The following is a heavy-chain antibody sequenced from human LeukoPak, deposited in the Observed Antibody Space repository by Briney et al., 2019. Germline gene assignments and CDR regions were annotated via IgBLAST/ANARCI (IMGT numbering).Heavy chain of an antibody. Sequence: SVKVSCKASGGTYSSYAISWVRQAPGQGLEWMGGIIPIFGTANYAQKFQGRVTITADESTSTAYMELSSLRSEDTAVYYCARFIALRAAGGPLDYWGQGTLVTVSS. CDR1: GGTYSSYA. CDR2: IIPIFGTA. V-gene: IGHV1-69*13. J-gene: IGHJ4*02. D-gene: IGHD6-13*01. CDR3: ARFIALRAAGGPLDY.